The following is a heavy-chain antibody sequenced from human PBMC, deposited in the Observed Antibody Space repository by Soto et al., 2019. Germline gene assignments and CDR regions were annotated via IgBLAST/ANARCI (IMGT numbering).Heavy chain of an antibody. CDR2: ISYDGSNK. CDR1: GITFSSYA. CDR3: ARPLWRDDYNWGYFDL. J-gene: IGHJ2*01. D-gene: IGHD4-4*01. Sequence: QVQLVESGGGVVQPGRSLRLSCAASGITFSSYAMHWVRQAPGKGLEWVAVISYDGSNKYYTDSVKGRFTISRDNSKXXLYLQMNSLRAEDTAVYYCARPLWRDDYNWGYFDLWGRGTLVTVSS. V-gene: IGHV3-30-3*01.